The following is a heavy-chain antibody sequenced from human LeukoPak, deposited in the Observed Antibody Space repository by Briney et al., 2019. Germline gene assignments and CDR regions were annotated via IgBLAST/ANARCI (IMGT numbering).Heavy chain of an antibody. CDR1: GGSVSGGIYY. CDR3: ARMRHGDYFDY. Sequence: PSETLSLTCTVSGGSVSGGIYYWSWIRQPPGKGLECIGYISYAYSGSTNYNPSLKSRVTISVDTSKNQFSLKLNSVTAAGTAVYYCARMRHGDYFDYWGQGTRVTVSS. CDR2: ISYAYSGST. D-gene: IGHD4-17*01. V-gene: IGHV4-61*01. J-gene: IGHJ4*02.